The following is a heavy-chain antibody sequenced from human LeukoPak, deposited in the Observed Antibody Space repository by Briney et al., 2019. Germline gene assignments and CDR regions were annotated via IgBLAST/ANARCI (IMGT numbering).Heavy chain of an antibody. CDR2: ISDGGAYT. CDR3: ARVRTNSWYSDS. J-gene: IGHJ4*02. D-gene: IGHD6-13*01. Sequence: PGGSLRLSCAASGFTFNEYYMSWIRQAPGKGLEWVSHISDGGAYTKYAASVKGRFTISRDNAKNSLYLQMNSLTAADTAVYYCARVRTNSWYSDSWGQGTLVTVSS. CDR1: GFTFNEYY. V-gene: IGHV3-11*06.